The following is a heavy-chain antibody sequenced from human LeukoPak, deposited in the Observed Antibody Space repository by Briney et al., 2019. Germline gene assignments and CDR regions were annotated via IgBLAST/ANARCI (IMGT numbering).Heavy chain of an antibody. CDR2: ISSSSSYI. V-gene: IGHV3-21*01. D-gene: IGHD1-20*01. Sequence: GGSLRLSCAASGFTFSSYSMNWVRQAPGKGLEWVSSISSSSSYIYYADSVKGRFTISRDNAKNSLYLQMNSLRAEDTAVYYCARDAITGTANWFDPWGQGTLVTVSS. CDR3: ARDAITGTANWFDP. CDR1: GFTFSSYS. J-gene: IGHJ5*02.